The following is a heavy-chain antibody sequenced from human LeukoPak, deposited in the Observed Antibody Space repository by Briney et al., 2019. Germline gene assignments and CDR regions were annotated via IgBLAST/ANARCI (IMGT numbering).Heavy chain of an antibody. D-gene: IGHD7-27*01. J-gene: IGHJ4*02. CDR3: GRGHWGLDY. CDR1: GITFSDPH. V-gene: IGHV3-11*04. Sequence: PGGSLRLSCAASGITFSDPHMTWIRQVPGKGLEWVSYISNTGNSIEYADSVKGRFTTSRDNAKSSVYLQMNSLRAEDTAVYYCGRGHWGLDYWGQGALVTVSS. CDR2: ISNTGNSI.